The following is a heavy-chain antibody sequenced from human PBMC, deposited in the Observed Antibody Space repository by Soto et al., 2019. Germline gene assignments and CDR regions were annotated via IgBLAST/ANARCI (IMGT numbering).Heavy chain of an antibody. CDR3: ARGLYSSGWYSWFDP. J-gene: IGHJ5*02. V-gene: IGHV4-34*01. Sequence: SETLSLTCTVYGGSFSGYYWSWIRQPPGKGLEWIGEINHSGSTNYNPSLKSRVTISVDPSKNQFSLKLSSVTAADTAVYHCARGLYSSGWYSWFDPWGQGTLVTVSS. CDR2: INHSGST. D-gene: IGHD6-19*01. CDR1: GGSFSGYY.